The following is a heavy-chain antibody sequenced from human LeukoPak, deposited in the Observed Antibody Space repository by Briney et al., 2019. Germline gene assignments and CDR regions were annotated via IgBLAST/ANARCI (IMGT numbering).Heavy chain of an antibody. CDR2: INHSGST. D-gene: IGHD3-9*01. Sequence: SSETLSLTCAVYGGSFSGYYWSWIRQPPGKGLEWIGEINHSGSTNYNPSLKSRVTISVDTSKNQFSLKLSSVTAADTAVYYCARELLRYKNSWFDPWGQGTLVTVSS. CDR3: ARELLRYKNSWFDP. J-gene: IGHJ5*02. CDR1: GGSFSGYY. V-gene: IGHV4-34*01.